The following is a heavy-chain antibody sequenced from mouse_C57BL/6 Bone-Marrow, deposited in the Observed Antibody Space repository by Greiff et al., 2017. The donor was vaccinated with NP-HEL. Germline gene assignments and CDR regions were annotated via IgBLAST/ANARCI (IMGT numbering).Heavy chain of an antibody. CDR2: IYPGDGDT. D-gene: IGHD1-1*01. CDR3: ARSTITTVPSYAMDY. J-gene: IGHJ4*01. V-gene: IGHV1-82*01. Sequence: QVQLQQSGPELVKPGASVKISCKASGYAFSSSWMNWVKQRPGKGLEWIGRIYPGDGDTNYNGKFKGKATLTADKSSSTAYMQLSSLTSEDSAVYFGARSTITTVPSYAMDYWGQGTSVTVSS. CDR1: GYAFSSSW.